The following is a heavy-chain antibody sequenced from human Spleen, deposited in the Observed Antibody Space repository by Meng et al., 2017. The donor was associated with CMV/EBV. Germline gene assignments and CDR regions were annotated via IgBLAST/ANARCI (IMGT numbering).Heavy chain of an antibody. D-gene: IGHD3-3*01. CDR3: ARDRLSPFYDSGSGAHATTHGVDV. V-gene: IGHV3-74*03. Sequence: GRSLRLSCAASGFTLRSYWMHWVRQIPGKGLVWVSRISSDGSSTTYADSVKGRFTISRDNTKNTVHLQMNSLRVEDTAIYYCARDRLSPFYDSGSGAHATTHGVDVWGQGTTVTVSS. CDR2: ISSDGSST. J-gene: IGHJ6*02. CDR1: GFTLRSYW.